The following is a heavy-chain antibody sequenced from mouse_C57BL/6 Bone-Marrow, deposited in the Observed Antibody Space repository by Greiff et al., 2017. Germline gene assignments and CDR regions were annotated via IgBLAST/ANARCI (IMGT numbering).Heavy chain of an antibody. CDR2: ISSGGSYT. D-gene: IGHD4-1*02. CDR3: ASTGTGVYFDY. CDR1: GFTFSSYG. V-gene: IGHV5-6*01. Sequence: EVKLVESGGDLVKPGGSLKLSCAASGFTFSSYGMSWVRQTPDKRLEWVATISSGGSYTYYPDSVKGRFTISRDNAKNTLYLQMSSLKSEDTAMYYGASTGTGVYFDYWGQGTTLTVSS. J-gene: IGHJ2*01.